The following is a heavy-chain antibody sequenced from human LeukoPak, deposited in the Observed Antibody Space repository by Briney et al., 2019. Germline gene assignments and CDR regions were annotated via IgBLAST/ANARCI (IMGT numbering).Heavy chain of an antibody. D-gene: IGHD4-17*01. CDR3: ARVRGSYGDTANY. Sequence: APVKVSCKASGYSFTSYGISWVRQAPGQGLEWMGWISVHNGNTHYAQKLQGRVTMTTDTSTSTAYMELRSLRSDDTALYYCARVRGSYGDTANYWGQGTLVTVSS. CDR2: ISVHNGNT. J-gene: IGHJ4*02. CDR1: GYSFTSYG. V-gene: IGHV1-18*04.